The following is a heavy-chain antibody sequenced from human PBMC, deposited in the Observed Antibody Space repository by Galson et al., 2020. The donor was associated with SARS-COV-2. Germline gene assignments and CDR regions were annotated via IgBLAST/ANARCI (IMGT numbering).Heavy chain of an antibody. J-gene: IGHJ4*02. CDR2: IYRSGST. D-gene: IGHD2-8*01. CDR1: AGSLSSDTYY. V-gene: IGHV4-61*01. Sequence: SETLSLTCTVPAGSLSSDTYYWSWIRQPPGKGLEWIGHIYRSGSTNYNPSLKSRVTISVDTSNHQFSLRLTSVNTADTAVYFCARGGRVTNGVFPPPDFFDDWGQGTLVTVSS. CDR3: ARGGRVTNGVFPPPDFFDD.